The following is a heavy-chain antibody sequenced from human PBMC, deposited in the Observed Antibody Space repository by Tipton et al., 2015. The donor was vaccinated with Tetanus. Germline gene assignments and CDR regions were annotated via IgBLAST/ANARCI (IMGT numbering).Heavy chain of an antibody. V-gene: IGHV3-30-3*01. Sequence: SLRLSCATSGLSFSGYGLHWLRQAPGKGLEWVALVAYDGNNKYYADSVKGRFTISRDNAKNTMYLQMNSLRAEDTATYYCAKLKSRGDSSAIEHWGQGTLITVSS. J-gene: IGHJ4*02. CDR1: GLSFSGYG. CDR3: AKLKSRGDSSAIEH. D-gene: IGHD2-21*02. CDR2: VAYDGNNK.